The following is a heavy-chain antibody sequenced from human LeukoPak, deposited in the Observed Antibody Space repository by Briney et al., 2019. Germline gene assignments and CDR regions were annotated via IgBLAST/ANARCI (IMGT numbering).Heavy chain of an antibody. CDR2: ISSSSSYI. J-gene: IGHJ4*02. Sequence: PGGSLRLSCAASGFTFSSYSMNWVRQAPGKGLEWVSSISSSSSYIYYADSVKGRFTISRDNAKNSLYLQMNSLRAEDTAVYYCAKLPSPLKYSGYDPSFDYWGQGTLVTVSS. D-gene: IGHD5-12*01. CDR1: GFTFSSYS. V-gene: IGHV3-21*04. CDR3: AKLPSPLKYSGYDPSFDY.